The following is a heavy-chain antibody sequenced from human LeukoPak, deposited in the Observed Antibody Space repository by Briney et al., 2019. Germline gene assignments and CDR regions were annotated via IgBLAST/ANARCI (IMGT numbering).Heavy chain of an antibody. D-gene: IGHD3-3*01. V-gene: IGHV1-69*05. J-gene: IGHJ4*02. CDR1: GGTFSSYA. CDR3: ARDLTRRGGY. CDR2: IIPIFGTA. Sequence: VASVKVSCKASGGTFSSYAISWVRQAPGQGLEWMGRIIPIFGTANYAQKFQGRVTITTDESTSTAYMELSSLRSEDTAVYYCARDLTRRGGYWGQGTLVTVSS.